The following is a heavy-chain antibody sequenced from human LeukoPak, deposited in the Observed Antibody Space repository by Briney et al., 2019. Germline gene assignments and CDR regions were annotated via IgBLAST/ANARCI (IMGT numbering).Heavy chain of an antibody. V-gene: IGHV3-23*01. Sequence: PGGSLRLSCAASGFTFSSYAMSWVRQAPGKGLAWVSAISGSGGSTYYAGSVKGRFTISRDNSKNTLYLQMNSLRAEDTAVYYCAKEGRYCSSTSCSEPFDYWGQGTLVTVSS. J-gene: IGHJ4*02. CDR2: ISGSGGST. CDR3: AKEGRYCSSTSCSEPFDY. D-gene: IGHD2-2*01. CDR1: GFTFSSYA.